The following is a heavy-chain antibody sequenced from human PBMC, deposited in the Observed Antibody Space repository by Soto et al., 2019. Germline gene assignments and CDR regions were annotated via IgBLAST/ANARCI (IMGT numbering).Heavy chain of an antibody. Sequence: ASVKVSCKASGYTFSGYYMHWVRQAPGQGLEWMGWINTLSGDTSFPQKFQGRLAMTRDTSIDTAFMEVSRLTSDDTAIYYCARSLLKVILPLGYWGQGTMVTVYS. CDR1: GYTFSGYY. J-gene: IGHJ4*02. V-gene: IGHV1-2*02. D-gene: IGHD3-3*02. CDR3: ARSLLKVILPLGY. CDR2: INTLSGDT.